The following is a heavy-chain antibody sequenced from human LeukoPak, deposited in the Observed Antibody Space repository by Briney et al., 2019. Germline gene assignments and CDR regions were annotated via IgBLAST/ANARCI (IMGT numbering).Heavy chain of an antibody. V-gene: IGHV3-53*04. D-gene: IGHD5-18*01. CDR1: GFXFSSYA. Sequence: GGSLRLSCAASGFXFSSYAITWVRQAPGKGLEWVSTIYSGGTTYYADSVMGRFTISRHNSRNTLYLQMNSLRAEDTAVYYCARVDTVMAYYFDLWGQGTLVTVSS. CDR2: IYSGGTT. J-gene: IGHJ4*02. CDR3: ARVDTVMAYYFDL.